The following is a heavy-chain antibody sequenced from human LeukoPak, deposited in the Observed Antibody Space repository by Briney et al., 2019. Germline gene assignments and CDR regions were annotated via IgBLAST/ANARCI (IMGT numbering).Heavy chain of an antibody. D-gene: IGHD5-24*01. V-gene: IGHV4-59*01. CDR3: ARDRSGVGYSFDY. CDR1: GGSISSYY. Sequence: PSETLSLTCSVSGGSISSYYWNWIRQPPGKGLEWIGYIHYSGSTKYNPSLKSRITISVGTSKNQFSLKLSSVTAADTAVYYCARDRSGVGYSFDYWGQGTLVTVSS. CDR2: IHYSGST. J-gene: IGHJ4*02.